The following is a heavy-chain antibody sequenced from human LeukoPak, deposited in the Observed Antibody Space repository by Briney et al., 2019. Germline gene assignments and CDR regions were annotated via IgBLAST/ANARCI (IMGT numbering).Heavy chain of an antibody. CDR3: ASLRERSYYARGFDY. V-gene: IGHV4-39*01. CDR2: IYYSGST. J-gene: IGHJ4*02. Sequence: SETLSLTCTVSGGSIGSSSYYWGWIRQPPGKGLAWIGSIYYSGSTYYNPSLKSRVTTSVDTSKNQFSLKLSSVAAADTAVYYCASLRERSYYARGFDYWGQGTLVTVSS. D-gene: IGHD1-26*01. CDR1: GGSIGSSSYY.